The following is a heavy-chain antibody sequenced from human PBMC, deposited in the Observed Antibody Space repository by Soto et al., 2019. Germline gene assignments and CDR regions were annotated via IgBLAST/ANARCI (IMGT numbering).Heavy chain of an antibody. CDR1: GFTFSDHY. D-gene: IGHD1-26*01. J-gene: IGHJ4*02. V-gene: IGHV3-72*01. Sequence: EVQLVESGGGLVQPGGSLRLSCAASGFTFSDHYMDWVRQSPGKGLEWFGRIRNRANSHTTVYAASVKGRFTISRDDSKNSVFLEMSSLKTEDTAVYYCATLERIVGGTWDYWGQGTLVTVSS. CDR3: ATLERIVGGTWDY. CDR2: IRNRANSHTT.